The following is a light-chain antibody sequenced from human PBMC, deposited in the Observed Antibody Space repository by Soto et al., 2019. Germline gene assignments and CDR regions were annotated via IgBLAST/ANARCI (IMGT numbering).Light chain of an antibody. V-gene: IGLV4-69*01. CDR3: QTWGTGIQV. Sequence: QPVLTQSPSASASLGASVKLTCTLSSGYSSYAIAWHQQQPEKGPRYLMKLNSDGSHSKGDGIPDRFSGSSSGAERYLTISSLQYEYEADYYCQTWGTGIQVFGGGTKLTVL. CDR1: SGYSSYA. J-gene: IGLJ3*02. CDR2: LNSDGSH.